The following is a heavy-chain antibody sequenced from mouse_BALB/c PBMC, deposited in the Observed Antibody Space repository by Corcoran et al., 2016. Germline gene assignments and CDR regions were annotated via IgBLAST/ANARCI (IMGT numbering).Heavy chain of an antibody. CDR2: IDPANGNT. D-gene: IGHD2-1*01. CDR3: ARSGNYYAREY. V-gene: IGHV14-3*02. J-gene: IGHJ4*01. CDR1: GFNIKDTY. Sequence: EVQLQQSGAELVKPGASVKLSCTASGFNIKDTYMHWVKQRPEQGLEWIGRIDPANGNTKYDPKFQGKATITAETSSNTTYLQLSSLTSEDTAVYSCARSGNYYAREYWGKGTAVTVAS.